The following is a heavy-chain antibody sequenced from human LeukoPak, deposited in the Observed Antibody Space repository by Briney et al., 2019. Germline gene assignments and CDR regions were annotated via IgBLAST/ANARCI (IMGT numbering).Heavy chain of an antibody. CDR2: IYYSGST. Sequence: SETLSLTCTVSGGSISSYYWSWIRQPPGKGLEWIEYIYYSGSTNYNPSLKSRVTISVDTSKNQFSLKLSSVTAADTAVYYCARANGRQLAEEFDYWGQGTLVTVSS. J-gene: IGHJ4*02. CDR3: ARANGRQLAEEFDY. V-gene: IGHV4-59*01. CDR1: GGSISSYY. D-gene: IGHD6-6*01.